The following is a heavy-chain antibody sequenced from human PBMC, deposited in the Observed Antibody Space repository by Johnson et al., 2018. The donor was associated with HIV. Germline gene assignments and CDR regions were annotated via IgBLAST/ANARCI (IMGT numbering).Heavy chain of an antibody. CDR1: GFTLSNYA. D-gene: IGHD6-13*01. V-gene: IGHV3-30*04. Sequence: QVQLVESGGGLVQPGRSLRLSCAASGFTLSNYAMHWVRQAPGKGLEWVAVISNDGSFQYYTDSVKGRFTISRDNSKNTVFLQMNSLRSDDTAVYFCARDQAYRSSWAFSFDIWGQGTMVIVSS. J-gene: IGHJ3*02. CDR2: ISNDGSFQ. CDR3: ARDQAYRSSWAFSFDI.